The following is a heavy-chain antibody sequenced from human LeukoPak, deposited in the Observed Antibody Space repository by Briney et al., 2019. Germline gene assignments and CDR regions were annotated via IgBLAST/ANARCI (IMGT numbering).Heavy chain of an antibody. CDR1: GYTFTSYY. CDR3: ARDSTLRPFDY. J-gene: IGHJ4*02. V-gene: IGHV1-2*02. CDR2: INPNGGGT. Sequence: WASVKVSCKASGYTFTSYYIHWVRQVPGQGLEWMGWINPNGGGTNYAQKFQGRVTMTRDTSISTAYMELSRLGSDDTAVYYCARDSTLRPFDYWGQGALVTVSS. D-gene: IGHD3-16*01.